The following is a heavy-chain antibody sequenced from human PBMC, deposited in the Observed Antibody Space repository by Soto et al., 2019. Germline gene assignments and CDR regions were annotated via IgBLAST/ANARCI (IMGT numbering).Heavy chain of an antibody. V-gene: IGHV1-69*12. Sequence: QVQLVQSGAEVKKPGSSVKVSCKSSGGTFSSYAINWVRQAPGQGLEWMGGIIPLFGVPNYAQKFQGRVTITAGDSTTTAYMELSSLRAEDTAVYYCARAYSSGWSGHFDYWDQGILVTVSS. CDR3: ARAYSSGWSGHFDY. CDR2: IIPLFGVP. D-gene: IGHD6-19*01. CDR1: GGTFSSYA. J-gene: IGHJ4*02.